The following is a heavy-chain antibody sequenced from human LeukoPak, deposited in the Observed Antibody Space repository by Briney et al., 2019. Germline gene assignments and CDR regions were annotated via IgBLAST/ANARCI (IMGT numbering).Heavy chain of an antibody. CDR2: INHSGST. Sequence: GSLRLSCAASGFTFSSYSMNWVRQAPGKGLEWIGEINHSGSTNYNPSLKSRVTISVDTSKNQFSLKLSSVTAADTAVYYCARQARTNVWGSYRYPYYFDYWGQGTLVTVSS. J-gene: IGHJ4*02. V-gene: IGHV4-34*01. CDR3: ARQARTNVWGSYRYPYYFDY. D-gene: IGHD3-16*02. CDR1: GFTFSSYS.